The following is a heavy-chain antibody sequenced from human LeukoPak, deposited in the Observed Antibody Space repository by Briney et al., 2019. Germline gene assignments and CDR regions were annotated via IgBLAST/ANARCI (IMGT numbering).Heavy chain of an antibody. CDR2: ISGSGSTT. V-gene: IGHV3-23*01. J-gene: IGHJ3*02. Sequence: GGSLRLSCAASGFTFSSYSMNWVRQAPGKGLEWVSAISGSGSTTYYADSVEGRFTISRDNSKDTLFLQMNSLTAEDTAIYSCARPRLEYCSGGSCFDAFDIWGQGTMVTVSS. CDR1: GFTFSSYS. D-gene: IGHD2-15*01. CDR3: ARPRLEYCSGGSCFDAFDI.